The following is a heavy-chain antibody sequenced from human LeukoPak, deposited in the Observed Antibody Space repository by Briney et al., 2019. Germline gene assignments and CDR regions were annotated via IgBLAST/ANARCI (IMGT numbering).Heavy chain of an antibody. V-gene: IGHV4-59*01. CDR3: ARLRGSGYYLHYFDY. J-gene: IGHJ4*02. D-gene: IGHD3-22*01. CDR2: IYYSGST. CDR1: GGSISSYY. Sequence: SETLSLTCTVSGGSISSYYWSWIRQPPGKGLEWIGYIYYSGSTNYNPSLKSRVTISVDTSKNQFSLKLSSVTAADTAVYYCARLRGSGYYLHYFDYWGQGTLVTVSS.